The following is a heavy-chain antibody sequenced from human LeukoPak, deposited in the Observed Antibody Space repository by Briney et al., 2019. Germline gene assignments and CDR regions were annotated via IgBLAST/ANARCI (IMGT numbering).Heavy chain of an antibody. D-gene: IGHD3-22*01. J-gene: IGHJ5*02. CDR3: ARGRYYDSSGYYPNWFDP. CDR1: GFSFSNYA. V-gene: IGHV3-66*01. Sequence: GGSLRLSCAASGFSFSNYAMSWVRQAPGKGLERVSVIYSGGTTYYADSVKGRFTISRDTSKNTLYLQMNSLRAEDTAVYYCARGRYYDSSGYYPNWFDPWGQGTLVTVSS. CDR2: IYSGGTT.